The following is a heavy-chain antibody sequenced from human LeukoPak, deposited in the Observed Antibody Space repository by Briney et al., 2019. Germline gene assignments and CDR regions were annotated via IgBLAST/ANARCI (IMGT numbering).Heavy chain of an antibody. V-gene: IGHV4-4*02. CDR3: ARAYSWIQLWPLNWFDP. CDR1: GGSISSSNW. J-gene: IGHJ5*02. D-gene: IGHD5-18*01. CDR2: IYHSGST. Sequence: PSETLSLTCAVSGGSISSSNWWSWVRQPPGKGLEWIGEIYHSGSTNYNPSLKSRVTISVDTSKNQFSLKLSSVTAADTAVYYCARAYSWIQLWPLNWFDPWGQGTLVTVSS.